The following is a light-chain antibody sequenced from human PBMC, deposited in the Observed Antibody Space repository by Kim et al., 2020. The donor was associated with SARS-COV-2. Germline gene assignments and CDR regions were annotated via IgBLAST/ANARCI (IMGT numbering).Light chain of an antibody. V-gene: IGLV3-19*01. CDR2: GRN. J-gene: IGLJ2*01. Sequence: SSELTQDPAVSVALGQTVRITCQGDSLRSYYATWYQQKPRQAPVLVIYGRNNRPSGIPDRFSGSTSGNTASLTISGAQAEDEADFYCQSRDSGGNVVFGGGLKVT. CDR1: SLRSYY. CDR3: QSRDSGGNVV.